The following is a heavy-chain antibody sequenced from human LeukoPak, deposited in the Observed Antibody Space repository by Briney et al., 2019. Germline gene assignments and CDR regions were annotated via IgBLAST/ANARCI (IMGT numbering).Heavy chain of an antibody. J-gene: IGHJ4*02. D-gene: IGHD3-3*01. CDR2: MNPNSGNT. V-gene: IGHV1-8*02. CDR1: GYTFTSYG. Sequence: VASVKVSCKASGYTFTSYGISWVRQAPGQGLEWMGWMNPNSGNTGYAQKFQGRVTMTRNTSISTAYMELSSLRSEDTAVYYCARGRGKWYYDVWSGAERYYFDYWGQGTLVTVSS. CDR3: ARGRGKWYYDVWSGAERYYFDY.